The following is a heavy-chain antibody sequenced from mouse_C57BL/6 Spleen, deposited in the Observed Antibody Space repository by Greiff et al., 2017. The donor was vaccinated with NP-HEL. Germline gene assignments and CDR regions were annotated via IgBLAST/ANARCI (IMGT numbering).Heavy chain of an antibody. CDR1: GYTFTDYY. CDR2: IYPGSGNT. D-gene: IGHD2-3*01. J-gene: IGHJ3*01. V-gene: IGHV1-76*01. CDR3: ARNLDGYNPWFAY. Sequence: VQLQQSGAELVRPGASVKLSCKASGYTFTDYYINWVKKRPGQGLEWIARIYPGSGNTYYNEKFKGKATLTAEKSSSTAYMQLSSLTSEDAAVYFCARNLDGYNPWFAYWGQGTLVTVAA.